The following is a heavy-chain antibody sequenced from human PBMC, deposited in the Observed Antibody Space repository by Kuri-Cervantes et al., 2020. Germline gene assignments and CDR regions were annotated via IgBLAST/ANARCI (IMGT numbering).Heavy chain of an antibody. CDR1: GFTFSSYG. D-gene: IGHD3-16*01. V-gene: IGHV3-33*01. CDR3: ARDSRGGSNWFDP. CDR2: FWSDATNK. J-gene: IGHJ5*02. Sequence: WETLSLTVSAPGFTFSSYGMHWVRQAPGKGLEWVADFWSDATNKYYADSVKGRFTISRDNSKNTLYLHMNSLRAEDTAVYYCARDSRGGSNWFDPWGQGILVTVSS.